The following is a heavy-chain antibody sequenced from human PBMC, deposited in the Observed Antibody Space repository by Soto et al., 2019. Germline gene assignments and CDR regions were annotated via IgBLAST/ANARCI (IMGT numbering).Heavy chain of an antibody. V-gene: IGHV3-72*01. CDR1: GFTFSDHY. CDR3: ASSLGYSCSGGCRNYYFYY. Sequence: PGGYLRLSCAASGFTFSDHYMDWVRQAPGKGLEWVGRTRNKANSYNTEYAASVKGRFNISRDDSKNSLYLQMNSLRTEETAVYYCASSLGYSCSGGCRNYYFYYWGQGTLVTVSS. CDR2: TRNKANSYNT. D-gene: IGHD2-2*03. J-gene: IGHJ4*02.